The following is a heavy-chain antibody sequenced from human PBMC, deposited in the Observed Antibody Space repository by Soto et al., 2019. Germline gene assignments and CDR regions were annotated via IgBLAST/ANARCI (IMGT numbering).Heavy chain of an antibody. V-gene: IGHV4-59*01. Sequence: SETLSLTCAVSGDSFTSYYWSYLRQPPGKGLEWIGYIYSSGSANYNPSLKSRATLSTDTSKNQISQTLNSVTAADTAVYFCAGVGKTSSNDAFDIWGQGTMVTGSS. CDR3: AGVGKTSSNDAFDI. CDR1: GDSFTSYY. D-gene: IGHD6-13*01. J-gene: IGHJ3*02. CDR2: IYSSGSA.